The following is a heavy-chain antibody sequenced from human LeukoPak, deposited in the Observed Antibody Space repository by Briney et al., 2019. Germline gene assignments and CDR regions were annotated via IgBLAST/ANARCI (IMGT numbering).Heavy chain of an antibody. J-gene: IGHJ4*02. CDR1: GYTFTSYY. V-gene: IGHV1-46*01. CDR2: INPSGGST. Sequence: ASVKVSCKASGYTFTSYYMHWVRQAPGQGLEWMGIINPSGGSTSYARKFQGRVTMTRDMSTSTVYMELSSLRSEDTAVYYCARESSGWYFDYWGQGTLVTVSS. CDR3: ARESSGWYFDY. D-gene: IGHD6-19*01.